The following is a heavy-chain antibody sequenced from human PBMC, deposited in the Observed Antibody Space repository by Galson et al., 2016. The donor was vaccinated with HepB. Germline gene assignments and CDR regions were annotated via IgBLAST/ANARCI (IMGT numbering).Heavy chain of an antibody. CDR2: IYHSGDT. CDR1: GGSISSTTNW. V-gene: IGHV4-4*02. CDR3: ARDCAGGTCKFAGYDAFDI. J-gene: IGHJ3*02. D-gene: IGHD2-8*02. Sequence: ETLSLTCTVSGGSISSTTNWWSWVRQSPGQGLGWIGEIYHSGDTNYNPSLKSRATISVDTSRNQFSLSLSSVTAADTAVYYCARDCAGGTCKFAGYDAFDIWGQGTMVTVSS.